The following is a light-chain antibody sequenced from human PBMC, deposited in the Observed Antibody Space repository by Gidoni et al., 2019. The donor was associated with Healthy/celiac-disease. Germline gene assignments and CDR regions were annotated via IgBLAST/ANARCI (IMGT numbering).Light chain of an antibody. V-gene: IGKV4-1*01. CDR3: QQYSSTPRT. CDR2: WAS. Sequence: DMVMTQSPDSLAVSLGERATINCKSSQSVLYSSNNKNYLAWYQQKPGQPPKLLIYWASTRESGVPDRFSGSGSGTDFTLTISSLQAEDAAVYYCQQYSSTPRTFGQGTKVEIK. J-gene: IGKJ1*01. CDR1: QSVLYSSNNKNY.